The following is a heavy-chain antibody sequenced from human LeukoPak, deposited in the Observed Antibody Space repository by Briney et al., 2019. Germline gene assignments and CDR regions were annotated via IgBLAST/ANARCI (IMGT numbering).Heavy chain of an antibody. Sequence: GGSLRLSCAASGFTFSSYGMHWVRQAPGKGLEWVAVIWYDGSNKYYADSVKGRFTISRDNSKNTLCLQMNSLRAEDTAVYYCARDGSGGPSMDVWGQGTTVTVSS. CDR1: GFTFSSYG. D-gene: IGHD2-15*01. J-gene: IGHJ6*02. V-gene: IGHV3-33*01. CDR2: IWYDGSNK. CDR3: ARDGSGGPSMDV.